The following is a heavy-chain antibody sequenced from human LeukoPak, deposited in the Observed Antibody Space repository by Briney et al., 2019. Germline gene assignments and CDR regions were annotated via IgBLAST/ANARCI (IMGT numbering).Heavy chain of an antibody. V-gene: IGHV3-23*01. Sequence: PGGSLRLSCAASGFTFSSYSMNWVRQAPGKGLEWVSAISGSGGSTYYADSVKGRFTISRDNSKNTLYLQMNSLRAEDTAVYYCAKDRFYVGTEWGQGTLVTVSS. D-gene: IGHD3/OR15-3a*01. CDR2: ISGSGGST. CDR3: AKDRFYVGTE. CDR1: GFTFSSYS. J-gene: IGHJ4*02.